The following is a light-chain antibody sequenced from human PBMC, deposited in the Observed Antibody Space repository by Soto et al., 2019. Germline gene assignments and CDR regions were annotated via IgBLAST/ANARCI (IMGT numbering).Light chain of an antibody. Sequence: DIQMTQSPSSLSASVGDRVTITCRASQSISTYLHWYQQKPGKAPKLLIYDASSLQSGVPSRFSGSGSGTDFTLTISSLQPEDFASYYCQQGNIFPWTFGQGTKVDIK. CDR3: QQGNIFPWT. CDR2: DAS. J-gene: IGKJ1*01. CDR1: QSISTY. V-gene: IGKV1-39*01.